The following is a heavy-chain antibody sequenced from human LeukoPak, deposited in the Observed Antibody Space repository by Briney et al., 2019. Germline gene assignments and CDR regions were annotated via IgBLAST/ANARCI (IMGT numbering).Heavy chain of an antibody. CDR1: GFTFSSYS. Sequence: GGSLRLSCAASGFTFSSYSMNWVRQAPGKGLEWVSYISSSSSTIYYADSVKGRFTISRDNAKNSLYLQMNSLRAEDTAVYYCARDSGSHLDYWGQGTLVTVSS. CDR2: ISSSSSTI. J-gene: IGHJ4*02. CDR3: ARDSGSHLDY. D-gene: IGHD1-26*01. V-gene: IGHV3-48*01.